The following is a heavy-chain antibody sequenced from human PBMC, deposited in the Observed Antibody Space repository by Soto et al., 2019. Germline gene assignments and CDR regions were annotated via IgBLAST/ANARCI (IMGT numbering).Heavy chain of an antibody. D-gene: IGHD3-3*01. V-gene: IGHV3-30-3*01. CDR1: GFTFSSYA. CDR2: ISYDGSNK. CDR3: ARAATYYDFWSGYQPEDYYYGMDV. J-gene: IGHJ6*02. Sequence: GGSLRLSCAASGFTFSSYAMHWVRQAPGKGLAWVAVISYDGSNKYYADSVKGRFTISRDNSKNTLYLQMNSLRAEDTAVYYCARAATYYDFWSGYQPEDYYYGMDVWGQGTTVTVSS.